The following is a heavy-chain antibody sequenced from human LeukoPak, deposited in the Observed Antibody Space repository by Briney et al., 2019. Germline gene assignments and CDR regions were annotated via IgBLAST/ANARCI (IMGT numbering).Heavy chain of an antibody. CDR1: GGSISSGSYY. V-gene: IGHV4-61*02. CDR3: ARAPGHIRMDV. CDR2: IYTSGST. Sequence: PSQTLSLTCTVYGGSISSGSYYWSWIRQPAGKGLEWIGRIYTSGSTNYNPSLKSRVTISVDTSKNQFSLKLSSVTAADTAVYYCARAPGHIRMDVWGKGTTVTVSS. J-gene: IGHJ6*03.